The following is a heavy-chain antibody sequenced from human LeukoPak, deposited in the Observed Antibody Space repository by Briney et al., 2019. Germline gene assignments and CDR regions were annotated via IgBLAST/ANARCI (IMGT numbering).Heavy chain of an antibody. D-gene: IGHD3-10*01. CDR1: GFTFSSYA. CDR2: ISGSGGST. V-gene: IGHV3-23*01. Sequence: GGSLRLSCAASGFTFSSYAMSWVRQAPGKGLEWVSAISGSGGSTYYADSVKGRFTISRDNSKNTLYLQMNSLRAEDTAVYYCVKDGNYYGSGSPNWFHPWGQGTLVTVSS. J-gene: IGHJ5*02. CDR3: VKDGNYYGSGSPNWFHP.